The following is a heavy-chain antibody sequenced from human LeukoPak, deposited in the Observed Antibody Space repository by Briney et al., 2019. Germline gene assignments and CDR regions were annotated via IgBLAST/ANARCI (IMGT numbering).Heavy chain of an antibody. CDR1: GFTVSSNY. CDR3: VRVGYSYGYGDWNHFDY. CDR2: IYSGGST. Sequence: PGGSLRLSCAASGFTVSSNYMSWVRQAPGTGLEWVSIIYSGGSTCYADSVKGRFTISRDNSKNTLYLQMNSLRAEDTAVYFCVRVGYSYGYGDWNHFDYWGQGTLVTVSS. V-gene: IGHV3-66*02. D-gene: IGHD5-18*01. J-gene: IGHJ4*02.